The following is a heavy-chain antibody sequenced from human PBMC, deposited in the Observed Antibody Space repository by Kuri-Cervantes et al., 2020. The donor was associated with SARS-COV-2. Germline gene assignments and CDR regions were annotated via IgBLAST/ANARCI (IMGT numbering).Heavy chain of an antibody. CDR1: GFTFSSYS. J-gene: IGHJ3*02. Sequence: GESLKISCAASGFTFSSYSMNWVRQAPGKGLEWVSSISSSSSYIYYADSVKGRFTISRDSAKNSLYLQMNSLRAEDTAVYYCARDPAPTDSSGYYYGARAFDIWGQGTMVTVSS. V-gene: IGHV3-21*01. D-gene: IGHD3-22*01. CDR2: ISSSSSYI. CDR3: ARDPAPTDSSGYYYGARAFDI.